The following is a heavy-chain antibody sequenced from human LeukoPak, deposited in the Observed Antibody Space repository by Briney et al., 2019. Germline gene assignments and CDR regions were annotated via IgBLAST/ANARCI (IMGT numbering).Heavy chain of an antibody. CDR2: IIPIFGTA. CDR1: GGTFSSYA. CDR3: ARVAIRYSGSYSALDY. J-gene: IGHJ4*02. Sequence: GASVKVSCKASGGTFSSYAINWVRQAPGQGLEWMGGIIPIFGTANYAQKFQGRVTITTDESTSTAYMELSSLRSEDTAVYYCARVAIRYSGSYSALDYWGQGTLVTVSS. D-gene: IGHD1-26*01. V-gene: IGHV1-69*05.